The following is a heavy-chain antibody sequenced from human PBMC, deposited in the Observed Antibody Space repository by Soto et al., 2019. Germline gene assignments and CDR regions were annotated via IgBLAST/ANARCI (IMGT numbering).Heavy chain of an antibody. CDR3: ARTPIVVVPAAIPDY. Sequence: RVPLQIFGKRSEDSFTTYWIRLALHMPGKGLEWMGRSDPSDSYTNYSPSFQGHVTISADKSISTAYLQWSSLKASDTAMYYCARTPIVVVPAAIPDYWGQGTLVTVSS. CDR1: EDSFTTYW. V-gene: IGHV5-10-1*01. D-gene: IGHD2-2*02. CDR2: SDPSDSYT. J-gene: IGHJ4*02.